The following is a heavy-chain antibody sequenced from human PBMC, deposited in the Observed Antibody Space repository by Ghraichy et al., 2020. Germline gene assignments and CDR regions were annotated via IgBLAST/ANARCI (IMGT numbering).Heavy chain of an antibody. V-gene: IGHV4-34*01. Sequence: SETLSLTCVVYGGSFSGYYWSWIRQPPGKGLEWIGEINHSGSTNYNPSLKSRVTISVDTSKNQFSLKLSSVTAADTAVYYCASFKYSSSWTEIYYYYGMDVWGQGTTVTVSS. D-gene: IGHD6-13*01. CDR3: ASFKYSSSWTEIYYYYGMDV. J-gene: IGHJ6*02. CDR2: INHSGST. CDR1: GGSFSGYY.